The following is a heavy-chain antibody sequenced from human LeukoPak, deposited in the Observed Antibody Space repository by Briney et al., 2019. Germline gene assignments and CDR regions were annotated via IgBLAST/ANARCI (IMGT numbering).Heavy chain of an antibody. D-gene: IGHD2-21*02. CDR3: ARDLPNNCGGDWPWVY. Sequence: PWRSLRLSCAASGFPFSSYGMHWAPPAPGKGLEWVAVQWYVGSNKYYADSVKGRFTISRDNSKNTLYLQMNSLRAEDTAVYYCARDLPNNCGGDWPWVYWGQGTLVTVFS. CDR1: GFPFSSYG. CDR2: QWYVGSNK. J-gene: IGHJ4*02. V-gene: IGHV3-33*01.